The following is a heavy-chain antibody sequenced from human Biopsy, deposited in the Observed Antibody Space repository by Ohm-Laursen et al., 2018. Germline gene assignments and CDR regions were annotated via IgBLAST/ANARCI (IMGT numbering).Heavy chain of an antibody. CDR2: INCKTGAT. J-gene: IGHJ4*02. V-gene: IGHV1-2*02. CDR1: SYTFTDYN. CDR3: ARDPLNGHKHFDY. D-gene: IGHD2-8*01. Sequence: GASVKASCNASSYTFTDYNIQWMRQAPGQGLEWLGYINCKTGATNYAQKFQGTVTMTRDTSISTAYLALGSLRSADTAIYYCARDPLNGHKHFDYWGQGSLVTVSS.